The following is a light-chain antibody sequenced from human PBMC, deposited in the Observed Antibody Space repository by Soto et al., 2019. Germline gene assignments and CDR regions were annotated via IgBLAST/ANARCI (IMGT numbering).Light chain of an antibody. V-gene: IGKV3-15*01. CDR3: QQYNTWLWT. Sequence: EVVMTQSPATLSVSPGERVTLSCRASQSINAHLAWYQQKPGQAPRLLFHGASTRATGIPARFSGSGFGTEFILTISSLQSEDFAIYYCQQYNTWLWTFGQGTKVEI. J-gene: IGKJ1*01. CDR2: GAS. CDR1: QSINAH.